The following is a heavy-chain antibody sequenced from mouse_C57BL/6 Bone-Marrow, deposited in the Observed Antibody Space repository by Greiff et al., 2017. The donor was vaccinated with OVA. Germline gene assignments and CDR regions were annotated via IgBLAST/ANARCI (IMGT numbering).Heavy chain of an antibody. CDR2: INPSTGGT. CDR3: ARPCTTVVSKEYYFDY. CDR1: GYSFTGYY. J-gene: IGHJ2*01. Sequence: VQLQQSGPELVKPGASVKISCKASGYSFTGYYMNWVKQSPEKSLEWIGEINPSTGGTTYNQKFKAKATLTVDKSSSTAYMQLKSLTSEDSAVYYCARPCTTVVSKEYYFDYWGQGTTLTVSS. D-gene: IGHD1-1*01. V-gene: IGHV1-42*01.